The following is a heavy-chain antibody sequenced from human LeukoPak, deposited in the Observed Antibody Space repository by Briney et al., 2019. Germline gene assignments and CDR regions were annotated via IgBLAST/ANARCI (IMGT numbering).Heavy chain of an antibody. Sequence: GGSLRLSCAASGFTFSSYSMNWVRQAPGKGLEWVSSISSSSSYIYYADSVKGRFTIPRDNAKNSLYLQMNSLRAEDTAVYYCAREGSTMVRGVIIRDAFDIWGQGTMVTVSS. J-gene: IGHJ3*02. CDR3: AREGSTMVRGVIIRDAFDI. CDR1: GFTFSSYS. CDR2: ISSSSSYI. D-gene: IGHD3-10*01. V-gene: IGHV3-21*01.